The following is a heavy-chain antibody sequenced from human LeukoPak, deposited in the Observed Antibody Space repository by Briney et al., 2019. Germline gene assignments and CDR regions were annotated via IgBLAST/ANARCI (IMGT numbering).Heavy chain of an antibody. J-gene: IGHJ4*02. CDR2: INHSGST. D-gene: IGHD2-2*01. CDR3: ARESDRYCSSTSCSKYYFDY. Sequence: SETLSLTCAVYGGSFSGYYWSWIRQPPGKGLEWIGEINHSGSTNYNPSPKSRVTISVDTSKTQFSLKLSSVTAADTAVYYCARESDRYCSSTSCSKYYFDYWGQGTLVTVSS. CDR1: GGSFSGYY. V-gene: IGHV4-34*01.